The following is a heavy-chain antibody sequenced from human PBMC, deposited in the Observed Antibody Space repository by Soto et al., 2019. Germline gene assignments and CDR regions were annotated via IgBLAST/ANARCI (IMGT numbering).Heavy chain of an antibody. CDR2: ISPYNGNT. J-gene: IGHJ6*02. CDR3: ARELDILTGSVSYYSGMDV. V-gene: IGHV1-18*01. Sequence: QVQLVQSGAEVKKPGASVKVSCKASGYTFTSYGISWVRQAPGQGLEWMGWISPYNGNTNYAQMLQGRVTMTTDTSTSTAYMELRSLRTDDTAVYYCARELDILTGSVSYYSGMDVWGQGTTVTVSS. D-gene: IGHD3-9*01. CDR1: GYTFTSYG.